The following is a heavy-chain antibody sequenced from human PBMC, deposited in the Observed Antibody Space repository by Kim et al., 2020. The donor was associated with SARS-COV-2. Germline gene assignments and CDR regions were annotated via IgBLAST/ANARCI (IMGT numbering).Heavy chain of an antibody. D-gene: IGHD3-10*01. CDR3: ARDGHLLWFRELLSSYYYYGMDV. V-gene: IGHV1-2*06. CDR1: GYTFTGYY. CDR2: INPNSGGT. Sequence: ASVKVSCKASGYTFTGYYMHWVRQAPGQGLEWMGRINPNSGGTKYAQKFQGRVTMTRDTSISTAYMELSRLRSDDTAVYHCARDGHLLWFRELLSSYYYYGMDVWGQGTTVTVSS. J-gene: IGHJ6*02.